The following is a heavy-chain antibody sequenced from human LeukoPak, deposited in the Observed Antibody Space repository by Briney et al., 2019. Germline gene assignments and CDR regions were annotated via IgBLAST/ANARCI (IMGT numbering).Heavy chain of an antibody. J-gene: IGHJ5*02. CDR2: IIPVFGTS. Sequence: SVKVSCKASGGTFSSYAISWVRQAPGQGLEWMGGIIPVFGTSNYAQKFQGRVTITADESTRTAYMELSSLRSEDTAVYYGARVTGGRYCSTTSCYMRGWFDPWGQGTLVTVSS. D-gene: IGHD2-2*02. V-gene: IGHV1-69*13. CDR3: ARVTGGRYCSTTSCYMRGWFDP. CDR1: GGTFSSYA.